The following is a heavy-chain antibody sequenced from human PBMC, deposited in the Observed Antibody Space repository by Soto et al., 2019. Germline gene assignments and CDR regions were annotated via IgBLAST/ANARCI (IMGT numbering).Heavy chain of an antibody. CDR1: GGSISSGGYY. V-gene: IGHV4-31*03. Sequence: TLSLTCTVSGGSISSGGYYWSWIRQHPGKGLEWIGYIYYSGSTYYNPSLKSRVTISVDTSKNQFSLKLSSVTAADTAVYYCARAIENEGIAAANVEFDPWGQGTLVTVS. CDR2: IYYSGST. J-gene: IGHJ5*02. CDR3: ARAIENEGIAAANVEFDP. D-gene: IGHD6-13*01.